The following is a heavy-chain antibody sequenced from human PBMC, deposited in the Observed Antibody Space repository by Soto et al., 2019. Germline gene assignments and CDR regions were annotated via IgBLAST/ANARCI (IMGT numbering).Heavy chain of an antibody. CDR1: GGTFSSYA. V-gene: IGHV1-69*01. Sequence: QVQLVQSGAEVKKPGSSVKVSCKASGGTFSSYAISWVRQAPGQGLEWMGGIIPIFGTANYAQKFQGRVTITADESTSTAYMELSSLRSEDTAVYYCARALYDFWSGYHYYYGMDVWGQGTTVTVSS. J-gene: IGHJ6*02. CDR2: IIPIFGTA. D-gene: IGHD3-3*01. CDR3: ARALYDFWSGYHYYYGMDV.